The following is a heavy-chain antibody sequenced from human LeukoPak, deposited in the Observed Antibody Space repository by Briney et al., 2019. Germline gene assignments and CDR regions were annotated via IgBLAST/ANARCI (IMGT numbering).Heavy chain of an antibody. J-gene: IGHJ5*02. V-gene: IGHV4-59*01. Sequence: PSETLSLTCTVSGGSISSYYWSWIRQPPGKGLEWIGYIYYSGSTNYNPSLESRVTISVDTSKNQFSLKLSSVTAADTAVYYCARIMVRGVLNWFDPWGQGTLVTVSS. CDR3: ARIMVRGVLNWFDP. CDR2: IYYSGST. D-gene: IGHD3-10*01. CDR1: GGSISSYY.